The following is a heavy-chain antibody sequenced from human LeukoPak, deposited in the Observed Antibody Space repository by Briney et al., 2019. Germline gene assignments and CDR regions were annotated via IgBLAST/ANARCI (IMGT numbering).Heavy chain of an antibody. CDR2: FDPEDGET. Sequence: ASVKVSCKVSGYTLTELSMHWVRQAPGKGLEWMGGFDPEDGETIYAQKFQGRVTMTEDTSTDTAYMELSSLRSEDTAVYYCATRHCSSTSCYLGTNWFDPWGQGTLVTVSS. CDR3: ATRHCSSTSCYLGTNWFDP. J-gene: IGHJ5*02. D-gene: IGHD2-2*01. CDR1: GYTLTELS. V-gene: IGHV1-24*01.